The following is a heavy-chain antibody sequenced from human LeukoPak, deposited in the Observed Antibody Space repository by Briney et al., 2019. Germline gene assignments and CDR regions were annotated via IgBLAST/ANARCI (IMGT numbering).Heavy chain of an antibody. J-gene: IGHJ6*04. V-gene: IGHV4-59*01. CDR1: GGSISSYY. CDR3: AREGRPPYYYYGMDV. D-gene: IGHD3-10*01. CDR2: IYYSGST. Sequence: SETLSLTCTVSGGSISSYYWSWIRQPPGKGLEWIGYIYYSGSTNYNPSLKSRVTISVDTSKNQFSLKLSPVTAADTAVYYCAREGRPPYYYYGMDVWGKGTTVTVSS.